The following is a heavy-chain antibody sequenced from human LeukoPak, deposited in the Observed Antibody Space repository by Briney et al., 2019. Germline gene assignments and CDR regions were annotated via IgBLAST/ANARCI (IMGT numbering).Heavy chain of an antibody. CDR3: ARVPLHDDSRHYYPH. Sequence: WASVKVSCKTSGYTFTNYGMHWVRQAPRQSPEWMGWINTGNGNTKSSQKFQDGVTLTRDTSASTGYMELNSLSSEDTAVYYCARVPLHDDSRHYYPHWGQGTPVTVSS. J-gene: IGHJ1*01. D-gene: IGHD3-22*01. V-gene: IGHV1-3*04. CDR2: INTGNGNT. CDR1: GYTFTNYG.